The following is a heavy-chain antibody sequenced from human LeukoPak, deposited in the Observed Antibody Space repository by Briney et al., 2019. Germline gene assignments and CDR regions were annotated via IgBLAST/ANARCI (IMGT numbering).Heavy chain of an antibody. Sequence: ASVKVSCKASGYTFTGYYMHWVRQAPGQGLEWMGWINPNSGGTNYAQKLQGRVTMTTDTSTSTAYMELRSLRSDDTAVYYCARVPYYDSSGYYGDYWGQGTLVTVSS. CDR2: INPNSGGT. CDR3: ARVPYYDSSGYYGDY. V-gene: IGHV1-2*02. J-gene: IGHJ4*02. CDR1: GYTFTGYY. D-gene: IGHD3-22*01.